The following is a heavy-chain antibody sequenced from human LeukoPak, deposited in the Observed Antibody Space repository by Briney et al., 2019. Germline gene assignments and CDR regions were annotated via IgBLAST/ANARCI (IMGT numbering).Heavy chain of an antibody. Sequence: SETLSLTCTVSGGSISSYYWSWIRQPPGKGLEWIGYIYTSGSANYNPPLKSRVTISVDTSKNQFSLKLSSVTAADTAVYYCARSESAAAGAFDYWGQGALVTVSS. CDR2: IYTSGSA. J-gene: IGHJ4*02. V-gene: IGHV4-4*09. CDR1: GGSISSYY. CDR3: ARSESAAAGAFDY. D-gene: IGHD6-25*01.